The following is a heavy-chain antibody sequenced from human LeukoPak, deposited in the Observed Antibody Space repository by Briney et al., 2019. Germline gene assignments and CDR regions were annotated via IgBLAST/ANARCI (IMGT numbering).Heavy chain of an antibody. CDR2: ISSSGTTI. CDR1: GFTFSDYY. J-gene: IGHJ4*02. V-gene: IGHV3-11*04. CDR3: ARGSGPGVTTIDS. Sequence: PGGSLGLSCAASGFTFSDYYMSWIRQAPGKGLEWISYISSSGTTIYYADSVKGRFTISREDAKNSLYLQMNTLRAGDTAVYYCARGSGPGVTTIDSWGQGTLVIVSS. D-gene: IGHD4-17*01.